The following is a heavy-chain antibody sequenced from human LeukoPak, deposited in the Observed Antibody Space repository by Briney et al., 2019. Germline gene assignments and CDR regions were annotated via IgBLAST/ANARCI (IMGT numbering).Heavy chain of an antibody. V-gene: IGHV4-39*01. CDR1: GGSISSSSYY. CDR2: IYYSGRT. Sequence: SETLSLTCTVSGGSISSSSYYWGWVRQPPGKGLEWIGNIYYSGRTYYNPSLKRRVTFSVDTSKNQFSLKVNSVTAADTAVYYCARKTLKYSNSWYVVYWGQGTLVTVS. CDR3: ARKTLKYSNSWYVVY. D-gene: IGHD6-13*01. J-gene: IGHJ4*02.